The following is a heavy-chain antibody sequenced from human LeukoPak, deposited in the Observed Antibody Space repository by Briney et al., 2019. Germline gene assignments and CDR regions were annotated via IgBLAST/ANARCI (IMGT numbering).Heavy chain of an antibody. Sequence: SETLSLTCTVSGDSISSGSFYWGWIRQPPGKGLEWIGTVYYSGSTYYKPSLKSRVIMSVDTSKNQFSLRLSSVTAADTAVYYCANQVLTASNGRGWFDPWGHGTLVTVSS. CDR1: GDSISSGSFY. CDR2: VYYSGST. V-gene: IGHV4-39*01. CDR3: ANQVLTASNGRGWFDP. D-gene: IGHD1-14*01. J-gene: IGHJ5*02.